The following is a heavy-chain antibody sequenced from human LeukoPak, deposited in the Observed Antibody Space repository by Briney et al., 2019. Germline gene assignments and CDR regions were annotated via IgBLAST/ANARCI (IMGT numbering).Heavy chain of an antibody. D-gene: IGHD3-10*01. Sequence: GGSLRLSCAASGFTFSDYYMSWIRQAPEKGLEWVSYISSSSSYTNYADSVKGRFTISRDNAKNSLYLQMNSLRAEDTAVYYCATGSGHYYGSGSYPGHWGQGTLVTVSS. CDR3: ATGSGHYYGSGSYPGH. V-gene: IGHV3-11*06. CDR2: ISSSSSYT. J-gene: IGHJ4*02. CDR1: GFTFSDYY.